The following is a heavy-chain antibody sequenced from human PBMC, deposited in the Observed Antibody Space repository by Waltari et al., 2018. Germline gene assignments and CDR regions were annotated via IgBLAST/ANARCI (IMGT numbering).Heavy chain of an antibody. J-gene: IGHJ4*02. V-gene: IGHV3-48*03. CDR1: GFTFSSYE. D-gene: IGHD3-16*01. CDR3: AKDHRAGRSFADFDY. Sequence: EVQLVESGGGLVQPGGSLRLSCAASGFTFSSYEMNWVRQAPGKGLEWGSNISSRGSTIYYAYSVKGRVTISRDNSKNTLDLQMNSLRAEDTAVYYCAKDHRAGRSFADFDYWGQGTLVTVSS. CDR2: ISSRGSTI.